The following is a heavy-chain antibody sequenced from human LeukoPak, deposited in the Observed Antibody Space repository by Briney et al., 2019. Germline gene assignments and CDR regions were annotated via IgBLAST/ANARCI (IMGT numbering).Heavy chain of an antibody. CDR3: ARDPYGSGSYDAFDI. CDR1: GFTFSSYA. CDR2: ISYDGSNK. J-gene: IGHJ3*02. V-gene: IGHV3-30*04. Sequence: GSLRLSCAASGFTFSSYAMSWVRQAPGKGLEWVAVISYDGSNKYYADSVKGRFTISRDNSKNTLYLQMNSLRAEDTAVYYCARDPYGSGSYDAFDIWGQGTMVTVSS. D-gene: IGHD3-10*01.